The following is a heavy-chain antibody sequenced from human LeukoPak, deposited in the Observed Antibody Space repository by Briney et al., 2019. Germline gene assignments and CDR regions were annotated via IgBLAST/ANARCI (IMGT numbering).Heavy chain of an antibody. Sequence: SETLSLTCTVSGGSISYYYWSWVRQPPGKGLEWIGYMHSSGSTNYNLSLKSRVTMSVDTSKNQFSLKLSSVTAADTAVYYCARTLGLFYYFDYWGQGTLVTVSS. D-gene: IGHD3-16*01. J-gene: IGHJ4*02. CDR1: GGSISYYY. CDR2: MHSSGST. CDR3: ARTLGLFYYFDY. V-gene: IGHV4-59*12.